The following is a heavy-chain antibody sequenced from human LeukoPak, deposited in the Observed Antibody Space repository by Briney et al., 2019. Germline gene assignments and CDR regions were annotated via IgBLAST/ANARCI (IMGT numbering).Heavy chain of an antibody. D-gene: IGHD5-18*01. CDR3: ARSYNYGGFDS. J-gene: IGHJ4*02. CDR1: GGSVSSGSYY. Sequence: PSETLSLTCTVSGGSVSSGSYYWSWIRQPPGKGLEWIGHIYSSGSTTYNPSLKSRVTMSVHTSENQFSLKMTAVTAADTAVYYCARSYNYGGFDSWGQGTLVTVSP. V-gene: IGHV4-61*01. CDR2: IYSSGST.